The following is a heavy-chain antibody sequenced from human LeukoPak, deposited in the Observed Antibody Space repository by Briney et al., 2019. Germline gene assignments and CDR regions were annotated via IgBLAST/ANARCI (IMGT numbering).Heavy chain of an antibody. J-gene: IGHJ6*03. D-gene: IGHD4-11*01. CDR2: ISSSSSTI. CDR1: GFTFSSYS. CDR3: ARVEETATTAAIIRKYSYYYYYMDV. Sequence: PGGSLRLSYAASGFTFSSYSMNWVRQAPGKGLEWVSYISSSSSTIYYADSVKGRFTISRDNAKNSLYLQMNSLRPEDTAVYYCARVEETATTAAIIRKYSYYYYYMDVWGKGNTVTVSS. V-gene: IGHV3-48*01.